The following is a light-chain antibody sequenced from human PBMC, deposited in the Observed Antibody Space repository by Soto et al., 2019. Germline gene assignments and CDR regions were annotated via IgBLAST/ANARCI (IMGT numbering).Light chain of an antibody. CDR3: QQRSNWPWLT. Sequence: EIVLTQSQATLSLSPGERATLSCRASQSVNNYLAWYQQKPGQAPRLLIYDVFNRATGIPARFSGSGSGTDFTRTISSLEPADFAVYYCQQRSNWPWLTFGGGTRVEIK. CDR1: QSVNNY. J-gene: IGKJ4*01. V-gene: IGKV3-11*01. CDR2: DVF.